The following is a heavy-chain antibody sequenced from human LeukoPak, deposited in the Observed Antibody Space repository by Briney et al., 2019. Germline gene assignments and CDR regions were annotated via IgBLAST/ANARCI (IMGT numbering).Heavy chain of an antibody. J-gene: IGHJ6*03. Sequence: SETLSPTCTVSCACISCCYCSWIRQPPGKGLEWIGYIYYSGSTNYNPSLKSRVTISVDTSKNQFSLKLSSVTAADTAVYYCASLKSSSNFYYYYDMDVWGKGTTVTVSS. CDR2: IYYSGST. CDR1: CACISCCY. V-gene: IGHV4-59*01. D-gene: IGHD6-6*01. CDR3: ASLKSSSNFYYYYDMDV.